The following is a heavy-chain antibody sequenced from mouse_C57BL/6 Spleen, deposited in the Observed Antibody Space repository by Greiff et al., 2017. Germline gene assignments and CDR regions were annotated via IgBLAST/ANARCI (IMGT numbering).Heavy chain of an antibody. Sequence: QVQLQQPGAELVKPGASVKMSCKASGYTFTSYWITWVKQRPGQGLEWIGDIYPGSGSTNYNEKFKSKATLTVDTSSSTAYMQLSSLTSEDSAVYYCARNPHYDYRGFAYWGQGTLVTVSA. CDR3: ARNPHYDYRGFAY. J-gene: IGHJ3*01. V-gene: IGHV1-55*01. CDR1: GYTFTSYW. D-gene: IGHD2-4*01. CDR2: IYPGSGST.